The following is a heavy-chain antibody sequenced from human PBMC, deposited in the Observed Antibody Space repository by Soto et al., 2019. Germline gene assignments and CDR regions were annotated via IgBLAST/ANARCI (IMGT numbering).Heavy chain of an antibody. J-gene: IGHJ5*02. CDR1: GYTFTSYG. CDR2: ISAYNGNT. D-gene: IGHD2-2*01. CDR3: ARNSHRYQPYNWFDP. V-gene: IGHV1-18*01. Sequence: ASVKVSCKASGYTFTSYGISWVRQAPGQGLEWMGWISAYNGNTNYAQKLQGRVTMTTDTSTSTAYMELRSLRSDDTAVYYCARNSHRYQPYNWFDPWGQGTLVTVSS.